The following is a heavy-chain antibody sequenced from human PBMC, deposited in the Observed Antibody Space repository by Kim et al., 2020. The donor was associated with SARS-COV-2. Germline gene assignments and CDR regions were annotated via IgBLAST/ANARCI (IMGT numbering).Heavy chain of an antibody. D-gene: IGHD2-2*01. J-gene: IGHJ6*03. CDR2: INHSGST. CDR3: ARGTVGCSSTSCYYYYYM. CDR1: GGSFSGYY. Sequence: SETLSLTCAVYGGSFSGYYWSWIRQPPGKGLEWIGEINHSGSTNYNPSLKSRVTISVDTSKNQFSLKLSSVTAADTAGYYCARGTVGCSSTSCYYYYYM. V-gene: IGHV4-34*01.